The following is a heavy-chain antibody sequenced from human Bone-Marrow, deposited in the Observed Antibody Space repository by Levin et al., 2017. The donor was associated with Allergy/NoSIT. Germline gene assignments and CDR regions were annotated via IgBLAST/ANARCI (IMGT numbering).Heavy chain of an antibody. CDR1: GFTVSNSY. V-gene: IGHV3-53*01. Sequence: GGSLRLSCAASGFTVSNSYLSWVRQVPGKGLEWVSVIYINGGTNYADSVKGRFTISRDSSKNTLYLQMNSLIAENTAVYYCATGARWGQGTLVTVSS. J-gene: IGHJ4*02. CDR3: ATGAR. CDR2: IYINGGT.